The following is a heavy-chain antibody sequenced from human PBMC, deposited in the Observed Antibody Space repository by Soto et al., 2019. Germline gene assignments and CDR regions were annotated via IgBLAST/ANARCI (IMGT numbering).Heavy chain of an antibody. CDR2: IYSGGST. V-gene: IGHV3-66*04. J-gene: IGHJ4*02. CDR1: GVTVSSNY. D-gene: IGHD5-18*01. CDR3: ARHGDNYGGGYFDY. Sequence: EVQLVESGGGLVQPGGSLRLSCAASGVTVSSNYMSWVRQAPGKGLEWGSVIYSGGSTYYADSVKGRFTISRDNSKNTLYRQMNSLRAEDTAVYYCARHGDNYGGGYFDYWGQGTLVTVSS.